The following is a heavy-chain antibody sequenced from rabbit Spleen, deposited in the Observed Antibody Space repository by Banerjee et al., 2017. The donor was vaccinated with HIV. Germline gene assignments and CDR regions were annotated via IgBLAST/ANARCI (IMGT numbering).Heavy chain of an antibody. CDR3: ARDLTGVIGWNFGW. V-gene: IGHV1S40*01. CDR2: IYAGSDGST. D-gene: IGHD1-1*01. Sequence: QSLEESGGDLVKPGASLTLTCKASGFDFSSSYYMCWVRQAPGKGLEWIACIYAGSDGSTYYASWAKGRFTFSKTSSTTVTLQVTSLTAADTATYFCARDLTGVIGWNFGWWGQGTLVTVS. CDR1: GFDFSSSYY. J-gene: IGHJ4*01.